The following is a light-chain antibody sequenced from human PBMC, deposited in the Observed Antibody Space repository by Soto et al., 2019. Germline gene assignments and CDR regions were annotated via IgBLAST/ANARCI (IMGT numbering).Light chain of an antibody. V-gene: IGLV1-44*01. Sequence: QPVLAQPPSASGTPGQRITISCCGSSSNIGDNPVNWYQQLPGAAPKLLIYINDQRPSGVPDRFSGSKSGTSDSLALSGLQPEDEADYYCAAWDDSLNALFGTGTKVPVL. CDR3: AAWDDSLNAL. J-gene: IGLJ1*01. CDR2: IND. CDR1: SSNIGDNP.